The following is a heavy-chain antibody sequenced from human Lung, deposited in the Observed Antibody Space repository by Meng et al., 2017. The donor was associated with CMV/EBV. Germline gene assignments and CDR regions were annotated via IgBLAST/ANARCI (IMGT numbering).Heavy chain of an antibody. J-gene: IGHJ6*02. D-gene: IGHD6-13*01. CDR2: VNPNSGNT. V-gene: IGHV1-8*01. CDR1: GYTFTNYD. Sequence: SVKVSCXASGYTFTNYDINWVRQATGHGPEWMGWVNPNSGNTGYAQRFQGRVTMTRDTSTRTAYMELSSLRSDDTAVYYCARAWVLVTPVGGPPGVAPVVDHYGMDVWGQGTTVTFSS. CDR3: ARAWVLVTPVGGPPGVAPVVDHYGMDV.